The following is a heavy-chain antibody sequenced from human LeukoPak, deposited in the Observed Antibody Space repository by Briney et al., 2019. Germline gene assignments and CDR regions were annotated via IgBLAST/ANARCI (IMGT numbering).Heavy chain of an antibody. J-gene: IGHJ5*02. Sequence: GGSLRLSCETSGFIFSNCWMTWVRQAPGKGLEWVANIKTDASEKYYADSVKGRFTISRDNAKMSLYLQMNSLRAEDTAVYYCARDGGGSQQSNWFDPWGQGTLVTVSS. CDR1: GFIFSNCW. CDR3: ARDGGGSQQSNWFDP. V-gene: IGHV3-7*01. D-gene: IGHD1-26*01. CDR2: IKTDASEK.